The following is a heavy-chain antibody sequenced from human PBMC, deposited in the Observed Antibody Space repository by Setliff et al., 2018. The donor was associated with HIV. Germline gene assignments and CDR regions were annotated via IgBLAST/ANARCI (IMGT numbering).Heavy chain of an antibody. CDR1: GYTFTSYG. J-gene: IGHJ4*02. D-gene: IGHD2-15*01. Sequence: ASVKVSCKTSGYTFTSYGISWVRQAPGKGLEWLGWTNDHFDDSHSARNFQGRLTLTTDIFTNTAYMELRSLTSDDTAVYFCTRDEKRAAGGSLYYFDLWGQGTLVTVSS. CDR3: TRDEKRAAGGSLYYFDL. V-gene: IGHV1-18*01. CDR2: TNDHFDDS.